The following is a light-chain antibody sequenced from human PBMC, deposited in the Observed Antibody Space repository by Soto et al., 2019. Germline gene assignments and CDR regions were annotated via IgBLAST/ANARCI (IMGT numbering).Light chain of an antibody. V-gene: IGKV3-11*01. CDR2: DAS. CDR3: HQRSSWPPIT. J-gene: IGKJ5*01. CDR1: QRIYSF. Sequence: EVVLTQSPATLSLSPGESATLSCRASQRIYSFLAWYQPTPDQAPRLLVYDASKRATGILARFGVTGSAPDFTQTISRLEPEDFAVYYCHQRSSWPPITLGQGTRLEI.